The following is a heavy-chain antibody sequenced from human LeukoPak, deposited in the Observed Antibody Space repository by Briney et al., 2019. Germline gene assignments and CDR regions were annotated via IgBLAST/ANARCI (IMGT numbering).Heavy chain of an antibody. CDR1: GYTFTSYA. Sequence: GASVKVSCKASGYTFTSYAMNWVRQAPGQGLEWMGWINTNTGNPTYAQGFTGRFVFSLDTSVSTAYLQISSLKAEDTAVYYCARDLVSSGWYGDDYWGQGTLVTVSS. D-gene: IGHD6-19*01. V-gene: IGHV7-4-1*02. CDR3: ARDLVSSGWYGDDY. J-gene: IGHJ4*02. CDR2: INTNTGNP.